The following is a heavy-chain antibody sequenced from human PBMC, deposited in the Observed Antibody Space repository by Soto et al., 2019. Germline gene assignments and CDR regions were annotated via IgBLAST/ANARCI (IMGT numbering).Heavy chain of an antibody. CDR2: ISGSGGST. D-gene: IGHD2-21*02. Sequence: LRLSCAASGFTFSSYAMSWVRQAPGKGLEWVSAISGSGGSTYYADSVKGRFTISRDNSKNTLYLQMNSLRAEDTAVYYCAKLAYCGGDCLSAEYFQHWGQGTLVTVSS. J-gene: IGHJ1*01. CDR1: GFTFSSYA. V-gene: IGHV3-23*01. CDR3: AKLAYCGGDCLSAEYFQH.